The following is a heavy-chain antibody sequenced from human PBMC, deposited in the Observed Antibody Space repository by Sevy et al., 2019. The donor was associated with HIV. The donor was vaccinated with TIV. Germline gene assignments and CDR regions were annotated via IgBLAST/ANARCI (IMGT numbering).Heavy chain of an antibody. Sequence: GGSLRLSCAVSGFTFNEYGMSWVRQVPGKGLEWVSGINWTGADTAYADSVKGRFTISRDNAKNSLYLQMNSLRAEDTALYFCAKNKGITFGGIVAQYLDCWGRGTLVTVSS. J-gene: IGHJ4*02. CDR1: GFTFNEYG. CDR2: INWTGADT. CDR3: AKNKGITFGGIVAQYLDC. V-gene: IGHV3-20*04. D-gene: IGHD3-16*02.